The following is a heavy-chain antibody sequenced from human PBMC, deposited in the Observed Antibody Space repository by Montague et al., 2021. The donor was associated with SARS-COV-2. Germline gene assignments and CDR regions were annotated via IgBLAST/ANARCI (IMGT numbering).Heavy chain of an antibody. CDR1: GDSISRNSYY. D-gene: IGHD2/OR15-2a*01. CDR2: MPYSGST. V-gene: IGHV4-39*01. Sequence: SETLSLTCTVSGDSISRNSYYWGWIRQPPGKGLEWIGSMPYSGSTYHNPSLKSRVSISVDTSKNQFSLKLSSVTAADTAVYYCAESAWHNWYFDIWGRGTLVTVSS. CDR3: AESAWHNWYFDI. J-gene: IGHJ2*01.